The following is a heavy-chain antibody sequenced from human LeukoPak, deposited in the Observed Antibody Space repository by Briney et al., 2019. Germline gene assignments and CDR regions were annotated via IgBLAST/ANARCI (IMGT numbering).Heavy chain of an antibody. Sequence: KSSETLSLTCTVSGGSISSYYWSWIRQPPGKGLEWIGYIYHSGSTNYNPSLKSRVTISVDTSKNQFSLKLSSVTAADTAVYYCARMFGELLGYNWFDPWGQGTLVTVSS. V-gene: IGHV4-59*01. CDR2: IYHSGST. D-gene: IGHD3-10*02. CDR3: ARMFGELLGYNWFDP. J-gene: IGHJ5*02. CDR1: GGSISSYY.